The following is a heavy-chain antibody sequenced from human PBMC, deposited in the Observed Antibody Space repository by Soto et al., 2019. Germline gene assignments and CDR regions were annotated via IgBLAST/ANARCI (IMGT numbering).Heavy chain of an antibody. CDR1: GFTFSSDW. CDR3: ARGRSTSSNAY. Sequence: GRSRRLPCAASGFTFSSDWMSWVRQAPEKGLEWVANIKQNGREKYSVDSVKRRFTISRDNAKNSLYLQMNSLAAEDPAEDYYARGRSTSSNAYSGEGTVVTVCS. D-gene: IGHD2-8*01. CDR2: IKQNGREK. V-gene: IGHV3-7*05. J-gene: IGHJ4*02.